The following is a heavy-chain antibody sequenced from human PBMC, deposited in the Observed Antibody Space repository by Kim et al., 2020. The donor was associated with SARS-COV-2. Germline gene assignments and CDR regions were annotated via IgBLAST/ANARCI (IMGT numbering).Heavy chain of an antibody. CDR2: T. V-gene: IGHV4-4*07. D-gene: IGHD1-26*01. Sequence: TNYNPSLKSRVTMSTDTSKNQFSLKLSSVTAADTAVYYCAKTGTSGSHDYWGQGTLVTVSS. J-gene: IGHJ4*02. CDR3: AKTGTSGSHDY.